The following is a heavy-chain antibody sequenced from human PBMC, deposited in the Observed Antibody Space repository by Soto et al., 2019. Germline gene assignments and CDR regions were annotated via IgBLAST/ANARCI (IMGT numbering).Heavy chain of an antibody. CDR1: GFTFSSYA. V-gene: IGHV3-23*01. CDR2: ISDSGGST. D-gene: IGHD3-22*01. J-gene: IGHJ5*02. Sequence: GGSLRLSCAASGFTFSSYAMSWVRQAPGKGLEWVSAISDSGGSTYYADSVKGRFTISRDNSKNTLYLQMNSLRAEDTAVYYCAKENGIVGGENWFDPWGQGTLVTVSS. CDR3: AKENGIVGGENWFDP.